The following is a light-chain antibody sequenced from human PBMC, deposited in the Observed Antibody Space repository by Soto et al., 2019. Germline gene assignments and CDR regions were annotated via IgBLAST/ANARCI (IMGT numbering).Light chain of an antibody. J-gene: IGKJ1*01. CDR2: ESS. V-gene: IGKV3-11*01. CDR1: HNFANY. CDR3: QQYNSYSRT. Sequence: EILLTHSPAALSWCPVEISTRSCMASHNFANYLDWYQQKPGQAPRLLIYESSNRATGIAARFSGSGSGTDFTLTISSLEPEDFATYYCQQYNSYSRTFGQGTKVDI.